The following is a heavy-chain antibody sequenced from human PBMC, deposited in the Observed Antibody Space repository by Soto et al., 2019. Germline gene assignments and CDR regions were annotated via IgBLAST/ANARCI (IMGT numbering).Heavy chain of an antibody. CDR3: AKDGGDSLFDY. CDR2: LSGSGGST. D-gene: IGHD2-21*02. Sequence: GGSLRLSCAASGFTFSSYAMSWVRQAPGKALEWVSALSGSGGSTYYAASVKGRFTLSRDNSKNTLYLQMNSLRAEDTAVNYCAKDGGDSLFDYWGKGTLVTVSS. V-gene: IGHV3-23*01. CDR1: GFTFSSYA. J-gene: IGHJ4*02.